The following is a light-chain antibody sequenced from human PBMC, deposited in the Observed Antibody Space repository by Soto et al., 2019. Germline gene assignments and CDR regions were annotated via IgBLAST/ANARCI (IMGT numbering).Light chain of an antibody. CDR3: HQYNSSPWT. J-gene: IGKJ1*01. CDR1: QSISSW. Sequence: DIQMTQSPSTLSASVGDRVTITCRASQSISSWLAWYQQKPGKAPKLLIYKASSLGSGVPSRFSGSGSGTEFTLTISSLQPDDFATYYCHQYNSSPWTFGQGTKVEIK. V-gene: IGKV1-5*03. CDR2: KAS.